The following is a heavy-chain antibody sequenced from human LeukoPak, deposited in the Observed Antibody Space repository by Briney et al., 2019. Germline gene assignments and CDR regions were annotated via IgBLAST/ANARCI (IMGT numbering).Heavy chain of an antibody. CDR2: ISSRSTYR. Sequence: GGSLSLSCEASGFSFSMYDMTWVRQAPGKGLEYGSSISSRSTYRFSADSVRGRFTISRDDAKNLLFLHMNSLRGDDTAVYYCARLGPGRDVSNSFDLWGQGTLVTASS. CDR3: ARLGPGRDVSNSFDL. V-gene: IGHV3-21*06. J-gene: IGHJ4*02. CDR1: GFSFSMYD. D-gene: IGHD5-24*01.